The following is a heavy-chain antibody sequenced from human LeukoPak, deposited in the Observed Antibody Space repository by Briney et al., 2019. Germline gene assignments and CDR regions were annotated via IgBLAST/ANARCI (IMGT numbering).Heavy chain of an antibody. Sequence: PGGSLRLSCVASGFTFSSYAMSWVRQAPGKGLEWVSAISGSGVGTYYADSVKGRFTISRDNSKNTLFLQVNSLRAEDTAVYYCAKVRTYFYHGLDVWGQGTTVTVSS. V-gene: IGHV3-23*01. CDR3: AKVRTYFYHGLDV. D-gene: IGHD1-14*01. CDR1: GFTFSSYA. CDR2: ISGSGVGT. J-gene: IGHJ6*02.